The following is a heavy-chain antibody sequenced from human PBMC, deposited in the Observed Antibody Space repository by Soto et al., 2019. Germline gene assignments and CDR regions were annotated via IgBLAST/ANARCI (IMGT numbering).Heavy chain of an antibody. CDR2: ISGYNGNI. J-gene: IGHJ2*01. V-gene: IGHV1-18*04. D-gene: IGHD1-26*01. CDR3: ARDVSGGTYPWFFDL. CDR1: GYTSSIYG. Sequence: ASVKVCCKASGYTSSIYGISWVRQAPGQGLEWMAWISGYNGNIKYAQKFQGRVTVATDTTTTGAYMELRSLRSDDTAVYYCARDVSGGTYPWFFDLWG.